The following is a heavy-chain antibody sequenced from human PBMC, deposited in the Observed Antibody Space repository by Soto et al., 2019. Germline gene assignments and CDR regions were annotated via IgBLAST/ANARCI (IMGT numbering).Heavy chain of an antibody. V-gene: IGHV3-49*03. CDR2: IRSKAYGGTT. CDR3: TRDRASTCSYDLLRSYGMDV. D-gene: IGHD5-18*01. Sequence: GGSLRLSCTASGFTFGDYAMSWFRQAPGKGLEWVGFIRSKAYGGTTEYAASVKGRFTISRDDSKSIAYLQMNSLKTEDTAVYYCTRDRASTCSYDLLRSYGMDVWGQGTTVTVSS. J-gene: IGHJ6*02. CDR1: GFTFGDYA.